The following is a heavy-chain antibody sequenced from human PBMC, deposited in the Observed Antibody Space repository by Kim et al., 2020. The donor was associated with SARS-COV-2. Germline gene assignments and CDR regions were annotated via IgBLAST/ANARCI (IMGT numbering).Heavy chain of an antibody. V-gene: IGHV1-3*01. CDR3: VRDMNPTVYDY. CDR1: GYTFKTYP. J-gene: IGHJ4*02. D-gene: IGHD4-4*01. CDR2: VNAANDQT. Sequence: ASVKFSCKASGYTFKTYPIHWLRQAPGQTREWLGWVNAANDQTKYSQKFQGRITISRDTSANTAYMELRSLTTKDTAFYYCVRDMNPTVYDYWGQGTLVT.